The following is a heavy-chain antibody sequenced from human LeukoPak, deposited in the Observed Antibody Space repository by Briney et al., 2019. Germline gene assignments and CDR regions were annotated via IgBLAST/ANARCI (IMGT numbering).Heavy chain of an antibody. Sequence: SETLSLTCAVYGGSFSGYYWSWIRQPPGKGLEWIGEINHSGSTNYNPSLKSRVTISVDTSKNQFSLKLSSVTAADTAVYYCAREITGTRLFWFDPWGQGTLVTVSS. V-gene: IGHV4-34*01. J-gene: IGHJ5*02. D-gene: IGHD1/OR15-1a*01. CDR1: GGSFSGYY. CDR3: AREITGTRLFWFDP. CDR2: INHSGST.